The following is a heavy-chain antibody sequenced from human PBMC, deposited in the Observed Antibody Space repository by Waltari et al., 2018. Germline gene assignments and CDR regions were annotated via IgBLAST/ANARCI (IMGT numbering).Heavy chain of an antibody. CDR2: MNPNSGNT. CDR3: ARGRMVRGVIYFDY. D-gene: IGHD3-10*01. CDR1: GYTFTRYD. Sequence: QVQLVQSGAEVKKPGASVKVSCKASGYTFTRYDINWGRQATGQGLEWMGWMNPNSGNTGYAQKFQGRVTMTRNTSISTAYMELSSLRSEDTAVYYCARGRMVRGVIYFDYWGQGTLVTVSS. V-gene: IGHV1-8*01. J-gene: IGHJ4*02.